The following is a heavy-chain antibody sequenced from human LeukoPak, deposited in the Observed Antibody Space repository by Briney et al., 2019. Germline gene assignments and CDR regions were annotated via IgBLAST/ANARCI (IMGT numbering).Heavy chain of an antibody. V-gene: IGHV3-30-3*01. CDR1: GFTFSSYP. D-gene: IGHD3-22*01. CDR3: AREFPISGYPLDY. CDR2: LSSDGVNK. Sequence: GGSLRLSCAASGFTFSSYPMHWVRQTPGKGLEWVAILSSDGVNKRYADSVQGRFTISRDNFKNTLYLQMNSLRAEDTAVYYCAREFPISGYPLDYWGQGTLVTVSS. J-gene: IGHJ4*02.